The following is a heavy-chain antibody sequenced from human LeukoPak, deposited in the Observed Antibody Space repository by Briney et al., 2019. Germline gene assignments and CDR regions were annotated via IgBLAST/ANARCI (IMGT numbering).Heavy chain of an antibody. D-gene: IGHD6-13*01. Sequence: SETLSLTCAVSGYSISSGYYWGWIRQPPGKGLEWIGSIYHSGSTYYNPSLKSRVTISVDTSKNQFSLKLSSVTAADTAVYYCARSLSSSWYNWFDPWGQGTLVTVSS. CDR1: GYSISSGYY. V-gene: IGHV4-38-2*01. J-gene: IGHJ5*02. CDR2: IYHSGST. CDR3: ARSLSSSWYNWFDP.